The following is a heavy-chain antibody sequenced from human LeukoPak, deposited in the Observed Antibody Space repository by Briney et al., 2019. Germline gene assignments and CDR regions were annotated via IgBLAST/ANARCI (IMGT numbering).Heavy chain of an antibody. CDR3: ASSDRYDSSGFGLDAFDI. Sequence: PSETLSLTCAVSGGSISSYYWSWIRQPPGKGLGWIGYIYNSGSTNYNPSLKSRVTISLDTSKNQFTLKLSSVTAPDTAVCYCASSDRYDSSGFGLDAFDIWGQETMVTVSS. J-gene: IGHJ3*02. D-gene: IGHD3-22*01. CDR1: GGSISSYY. V-gene: IGHV4-59*08. CDR2: IYNSGST.